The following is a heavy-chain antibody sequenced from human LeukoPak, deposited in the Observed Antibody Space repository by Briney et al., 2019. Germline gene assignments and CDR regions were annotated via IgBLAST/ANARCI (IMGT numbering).Heavy chain of an antibody. D-gene: IGHD3-3*01. V-gene: IGHV1-8*01. CDR3: ARADVLRFLEWLSTYYYYYYMDV. J-gene: IGHJ6*03. Sequence: ASVKVSCKASGYTFTSYDINWVRQATGQGLEWMGWMNPNSGNTGCAQKFQGRVTMTRNTSISTAYMELSSLRSEDTAVYYCARADVLRFLEWLSTYYYYYYMDVWGKGTTVTVSS. CDR1: GYTFTSYD. CDR2: MNPNSGNT.